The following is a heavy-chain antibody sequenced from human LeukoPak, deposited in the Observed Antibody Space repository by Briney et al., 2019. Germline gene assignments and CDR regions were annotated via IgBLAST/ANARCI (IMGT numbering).Heavy chain of an antibody. Sequence: GGSLRLSCAASGFTFSSDRMHWVRQAPGKGLVWVSRINTDGSSTTYADSVKGRFTISRDNAKNTLYLQMNSLRAEDTAVYYCASGGKIRGLICISWGQGTLVTVSS. V-gene: IGHV3-74*01. CDR1: GFTFSSDR. D-gene: IGHD3-10*01. CDR3: ASGGKIRGLICIS. J-gene: IGHJ5*02. CDR2: INTDGSST.